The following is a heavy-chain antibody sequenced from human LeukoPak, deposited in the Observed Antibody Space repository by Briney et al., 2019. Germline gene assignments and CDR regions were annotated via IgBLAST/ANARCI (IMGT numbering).Heavy chain of an antibody. CDR3: TKELHVAVAVADYYYFYMDV. D-gene: IGHD6-19*01. V-gene: IGHV3-23*01. CDR2: INGGGNTT. Sequence: GGSPRLSCAASGFAFSSFAMGWVRQSPGKGLEWLSTINGGGNTTFYSDSVKGRFTISRDNSKNTLYLHMDSLRPDDTATYYCTKELHVAVAVADYYYFYMDVWGRGTAVTVSS. CDR1: GFAFSSFA. J-gene: IGHJ6*03.